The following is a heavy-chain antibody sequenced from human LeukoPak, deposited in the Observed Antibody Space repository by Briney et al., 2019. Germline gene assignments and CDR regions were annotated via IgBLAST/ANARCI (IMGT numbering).Heavy chain of an antibody. Sequence: PSETLSLTCAVSGYPINNAYYWVWLRQPPGKGLEWIGSLYHPDSTYYNPSLKSRVTMSVDTSRNQFSLKLSFVTAADTAVYYCARHGSYYAVHFFDYWAQGTLVTVSS. J-gene: IGHJ4*02. V-gene: IGHV4-38-2*01. CDR1: GYPINNAYY. D-gene: IGHD1-26*01. CDR2: LYHPDST. CDR3: ARHGSYYAVHFFDY.